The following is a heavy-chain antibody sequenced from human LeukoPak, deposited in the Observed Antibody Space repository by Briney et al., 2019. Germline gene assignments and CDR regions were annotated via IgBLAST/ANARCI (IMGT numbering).Heavy chain of an antibody. D-gene: IGHD6-6*01. Sequence: SETLSLTCTVSGGSISTTGYYWGWIRQPPGKGLEWIGSIYYSGGTYYNPSLKSRVTISIDTSKNQFSLKLSSVTAADTAVYYCARQNIAARQNWFDPWGQGTLVTVSS. CDR2: IYYSGGT. J-gene: IGHJ5*02. CDR3: ARQNIAARQNWFDP. CDR1: GGSISTTGYY. V-gene: IGHV4-39*01.